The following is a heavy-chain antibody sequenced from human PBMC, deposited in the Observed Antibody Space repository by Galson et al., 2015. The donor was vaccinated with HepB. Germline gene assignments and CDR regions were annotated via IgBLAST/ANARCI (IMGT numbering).Heavy chain of an antibody. J-gene: IGHJ6*02. Sequence: QSGAEVKKPGESLRISCKGSGYTFTNFWINWVRQMPGKGLEWTGTIDPADSYTNYSPSFQGHVTISVDESISTAFLQWSSLKASDTAIYYCARHREEVGALYDMDVWGQGTTVTVSS. V-gene: IGHV5-10-1*01. CDR3: ARHREEVGALYDMDV. CDR2: IDPADSYT. D-gene: IGHD1-26*01. CDR1: GYTFTNFW.